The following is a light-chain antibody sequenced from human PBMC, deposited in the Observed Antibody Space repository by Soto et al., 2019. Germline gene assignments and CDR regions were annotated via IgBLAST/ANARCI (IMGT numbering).Light chain of an antibody. CDR1: QGISNY. CDR3: QKYDSAPWT. Sequence: DIQMTQSPSSLSASVGDRVTITCRASQGISNYLAWYQQKPGKVPKLLIYAASTLQSGVPSRFSGRGSGTDFTLAISTLQPEDVATYYCQKYDSAPWTFGQGTTVEIK. J-gene: IGKJ1*01. CDR2: AAS. V-gene: IGKV1-27*01.